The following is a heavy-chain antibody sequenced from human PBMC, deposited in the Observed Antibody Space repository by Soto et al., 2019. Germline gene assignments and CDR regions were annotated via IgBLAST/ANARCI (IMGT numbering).Heavy chain of an antibody. CDR2: ISGSGGST. CDR3: AKGTRYCSGGSCYIGGLDY. J-gene: IGHJ4*02. CDR1: GFTFSSYA. D-gene: IGHD2-15*01. V-gene: IGHV3-23*01. Sequence: EVQLLESGGGLVQPGGSLRLSCAASGFTFSSYAMSWVRQAPGKGLEWVSAISGSGGSTYYADSVKGRLTISRDNSKNTLYLQMNSLRAEDTAVYYCAKGTRYCSGGSCYIGGLDYWGQGPLVTVSS.